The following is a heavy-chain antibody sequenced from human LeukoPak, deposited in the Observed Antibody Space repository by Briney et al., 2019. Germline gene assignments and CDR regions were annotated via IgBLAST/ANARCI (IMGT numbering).Heavy chain of an antibody. V-gene: IGHV3-23*01. Sequence: GGSLRLSCAASGFTFSSYAMSWVRQAPGKGLEWVSAISGSGGSTYYADSVKGRFIISRDNAKDTLYLQMNSLGAEDTAIYYCARAVTYFYGSVTYDWFDPWGQGTLVTVSS. CDR1: GFTFSSYA. CDR3: ARAVTYFYGSVTYDWFDP. J-gene: IGHJ5*02. CDR2: ISGSGGST. D-gene: IGHD3-10*01.